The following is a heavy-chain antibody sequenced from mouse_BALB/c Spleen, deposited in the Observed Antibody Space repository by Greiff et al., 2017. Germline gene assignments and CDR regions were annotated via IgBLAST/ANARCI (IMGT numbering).Heavy chain of an antibody. V-gene: IGHV5-6-3*01. D-gene: IGHD2-4*01. Sequence: DVMLVESGGGLVQPGGSLKLSCAASGFTFSSYGMSWVRQTPDKRLELVATINSNGGSTYYPDSVKGRFTISRDNAKNTLYLQMSSLKSEDTAMYYCARDSLSTMITAWFAYWGQGTLVTVSA. CDR2: INSNGGST. J-gene: IGHJ3*01. CDR3: ARDSLSTMITAWFAY. CDR1: GFTFSSYG.